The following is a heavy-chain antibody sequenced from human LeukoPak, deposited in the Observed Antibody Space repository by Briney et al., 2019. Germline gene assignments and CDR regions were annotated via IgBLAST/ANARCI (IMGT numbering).Heavy chain of an antibody. CDR2: ISYDGSNK. D-gene: IGHD3-22*01. CDR1: GFTFSSYG. V-gene: IGHV3-30*03. Sequence: QPGRSLRLSCAASGFTFSSYGMHWVRQAPGKGLEWVAVISYDGSNKYYADSVKGRFTISRDNSKNTLYPQMNSLRAEDTAVYYCCSGYLDAFDIWGQGTMVTVSS. CDR3: CSGYLDAFDI. J-gene: IGHJ3*02.